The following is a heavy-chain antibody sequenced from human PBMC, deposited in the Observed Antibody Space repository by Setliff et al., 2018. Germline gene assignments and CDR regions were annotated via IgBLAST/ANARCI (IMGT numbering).Heavy chain of an antibody. CDR1: GFTFNNYF. Sequence: GSLRLSCAASGFTFNNYFMIWVRQAPGKGLEWVSSISNSGGEIHYADSVKGRFTISRDNPRSTLYLQMNSLRAEDTALYYCAKDRPQGANGRSLDYWGRGALVTVSS. V-gene: IGHV3-23*01. D-gene: IGHD1-26*01. J-gene: IGHJ4*02. CDR2: ISNSGGEI. CDR3: AKDRPQGANGRSLDY.